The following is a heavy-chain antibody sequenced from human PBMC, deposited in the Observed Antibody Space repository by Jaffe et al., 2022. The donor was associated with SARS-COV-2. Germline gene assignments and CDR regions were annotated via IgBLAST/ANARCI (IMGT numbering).Heavy chain of an antibody. CDR1: GGSFSGYY. Sequence: QVQLQQWGAGLLKPSETLSLTCAVYGGSFSGYYWSWIRQPPGKGLEWIGEINHSGSTNYNPSLKSRVTISVDTSKNQFSLKLSSVTAADTAVYYCARAAALSEPEATIVTGDVKDYYGMDVWGQGTTVTVSS. J-gene: IGHJ6*02. D-gene: IGHD7-27*01. CDR3: ARAAALSEPEATIVTGDVKDYYGMDV. V-gene: IGHV4-34*01. CDR2: INHSGST.